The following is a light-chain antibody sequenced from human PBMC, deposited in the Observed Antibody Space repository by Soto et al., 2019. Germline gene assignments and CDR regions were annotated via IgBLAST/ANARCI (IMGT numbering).Light chain of an antibody. Sequence: DVEITHTPLYLSATRGEAASISCRDSQSLLHITGETFLFWYLQKPGQSPQLLIYEVSTRVSGVPDRFSGSGSGTDFTLEISRVETDDVGIYYCMQSTQLPPTFGQGTRLEIK. CDR2: EVS. CDR1: QSLLHITGETF. V-gene: IGKV2D-29*02. J-gene: IGKJ5*01. CDR3: MQSTQLPPT.